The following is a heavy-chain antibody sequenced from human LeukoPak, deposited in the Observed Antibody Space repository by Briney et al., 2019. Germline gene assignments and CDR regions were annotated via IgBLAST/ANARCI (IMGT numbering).Heavy chain of an antibody. CDR1: GFTFSSYA. CDR3: ASRYCSGGSCHYGLYYYYYMDV. V-gene: IGHV3-23*01. CDR2: ISGSGGST. Sequence: PGGSLRLSCAASGFTFSSYAMSWVRQAPGKGLEWVSAISGSGGSTYYADSVKGRFTISRDNSKNTLYLQMNSLRAEDTAVYYCASRYCSGGSCHYGLYYYYYMDVWGKGTTVTVSS. D-gene: IGHD2-15*01. J-gene: IGHJ6*03.